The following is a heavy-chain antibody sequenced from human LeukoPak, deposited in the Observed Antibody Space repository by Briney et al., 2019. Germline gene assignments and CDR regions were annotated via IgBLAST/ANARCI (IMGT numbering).Heavy chain of an antibody. CDR1: GYTFTDYY. Sequence: AAVKVSCKTSGYTFTDYYIHWVRQPPGQGLEWMGWINPNSGGTNYAQKFQGRVTMTRDTSISTAYMELNRLRSDDTAVYYCARDLELWGQGTLVTVSS. J-gene: IGHJ5*02. V-gene: IGHV1-2*02. CDR3: ARDLEL. CDR2: INPNSGGT.